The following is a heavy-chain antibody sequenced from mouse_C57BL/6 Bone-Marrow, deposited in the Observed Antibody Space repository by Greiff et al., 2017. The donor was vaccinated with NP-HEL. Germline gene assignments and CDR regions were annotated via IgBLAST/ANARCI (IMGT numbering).Heavy chain of an antibody. V-gene: IGHV1-18*01. CDR3: AIWLYYEYDLYARDD. Sequence: EVKLMESGPELVKPGASVKIPCKASGYTFTDYNMDWVKQSHGKSLEWIGDINPNNGGTIYNQKFKGKATLTVDKSSSTASMDLRSLTYEDTAVYYCAIWLYYEYDLYARDDRGQGTSVTVSS. D-gene: IGHD2-4*01. CDR1: GYTFTDYN. CDR2: INPNNGGT. J-gene: IGHJ4*01.